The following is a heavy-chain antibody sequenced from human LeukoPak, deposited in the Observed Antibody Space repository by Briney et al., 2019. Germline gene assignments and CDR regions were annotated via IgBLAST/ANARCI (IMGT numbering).Heavy chain of an antibody. V-gene: IGHV1-18*04. J-gene: IGHJ4*02. CDR1: GYTFTSYY. CDR3: ARDRPSFDIAYCGGDCYSFFDY. Sequence: ASVKVSCKASGYTFTSYYIHWVRQAPGQGLEWMGWISAYNGNTNYAQKLQGRVTMTTDTSTSTAYMELRSLRSDDTAVYYCARDRPSFDIAYCGGDCYSFFDYWGQGTLVTVSS. D-gene: IGHD2-21*01. CDR2: ISAYNGNT.